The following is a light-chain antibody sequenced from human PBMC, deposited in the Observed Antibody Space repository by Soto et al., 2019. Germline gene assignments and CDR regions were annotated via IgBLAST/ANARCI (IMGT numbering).Light chain of an antibody. CDR1: NSNIGSNT. Sequence: QSVLTQPPSASGAPGQRVTISCSGSNSNIGSNTVNWYQQLPGTAPKLLIYTNNQRPSGVRDRFSGSRSGTSASLAISGLQSEDVADYYCAAWDDSLNGFVFGTGTKVTVL. J-gene: IGLJ1*01. V-gene: IGLV1-44*01. CDR3: AAWDDSLNGFV. CDR2: TNN.